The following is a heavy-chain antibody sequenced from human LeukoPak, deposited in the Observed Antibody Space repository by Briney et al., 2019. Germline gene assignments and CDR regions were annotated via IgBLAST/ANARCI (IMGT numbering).Heavy chain of an antibody. Sequence: PGGSLRLSCAASGLTFSSYSMNWVRQAPGKGLEWVSSISSSSSYIYYADSVKGRFTISRDNAKNSLYLQMNSLRAEDTAVYYCASPVKQWLTPFDYWGQGTLVTVSS. J-gene: IGHJ4*02. V-gene: IGHV3-21*01. D-gene: IGHD6-19*01. CDR3: ASPVKQWLTPFDY. CDR1: GLTFSSYS. CDR2: ISSSSSYI.